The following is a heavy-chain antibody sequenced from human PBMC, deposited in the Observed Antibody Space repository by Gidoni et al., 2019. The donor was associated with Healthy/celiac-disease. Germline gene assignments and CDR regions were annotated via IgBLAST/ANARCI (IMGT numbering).Heavy chain of an antibody. D-gene: IGHD3-22*01. Sequence: QVQLVESGGGVVQPGRSLRLSCAASGFTFSSYGLHWVRQAPGKGLECVAVISYEGSNKYYADSVKGRFTISRDNSKNTLYLQMNSLRAEDTAVYYCAKDFVEYYYDSSGYYYYYYYGMDVWGQGTTVTVSS. V-gene: IGHV3-30*18. CDR3: AKDFVEYYYDSSGYYYYYYYGMDV. J-gene: IGHJ6*02. CDR2: ISYEGSNK. CDR1: GFTFSSYG.